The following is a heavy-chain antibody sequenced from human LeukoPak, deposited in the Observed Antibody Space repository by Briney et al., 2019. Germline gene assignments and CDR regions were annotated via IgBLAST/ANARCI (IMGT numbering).Heavy chain of an antibody. CDR1: GGSISSGSYY. D-gene: IGHD2-21*02. J-gene: IGHJ4*02. V-gene: IGHV4-61*02. Sequence: SGTLSLTCTVSGGSISSGSYYWSWIRQPAGKGLEWIGRIYTSGSTNYNPSLKSRVTISVDTSKNQFSLKLSSVTAADTAVYYCAREGSGGDYYFDYWGQGTLVTVSS. CDR3: AREGSGGDYYFDY. CDR2: IYTSGST.